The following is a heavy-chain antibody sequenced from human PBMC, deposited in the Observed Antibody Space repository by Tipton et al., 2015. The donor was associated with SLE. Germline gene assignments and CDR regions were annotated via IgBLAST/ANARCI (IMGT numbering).Heavy chain of an antibody. CDR1: GGSFSGYY. Sequence: TLSLTCAVNGGSFSGYYWNWIRQTPGKGLEWIGYIYYSGSTYYNPSLKSRVTISVDTSKNQFSLKLSSVTAADTAVYYCASLAPGLGRFGAFDIWGQGTMVTVSS. V-gene: IGHV4-34*09. J-gene: IGHJ3*02. CDR3: ASLAPGLGRFGAFDI. CDR2: IYYSGST. D-gene: IGHD6-19*01.